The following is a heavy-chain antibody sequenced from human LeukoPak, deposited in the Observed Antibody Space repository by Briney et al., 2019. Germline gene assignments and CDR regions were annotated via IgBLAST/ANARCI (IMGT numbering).Heavy chain of an antibody. CDR2: IYYSGST. CDR1: GGSISSGGYY. CDR3: AKRWGCTNTNCYRQGFDYNYYYMDV. J-gene: IGHJ6*03. V-gene: IGHV4-31*03. D-gene: IGHD2-8*01. Sequence: SETLSLTCTVSGGSISSGGYYWSWIRQHPGKGLEWIGYIYYSGSTYYNPSLKSRVTISVDTSKNQFSLKLSSVTAADTAVYYCAKRWGCTNTNCYRQGFDYNYYYMDVWGQGTTVTVSS.